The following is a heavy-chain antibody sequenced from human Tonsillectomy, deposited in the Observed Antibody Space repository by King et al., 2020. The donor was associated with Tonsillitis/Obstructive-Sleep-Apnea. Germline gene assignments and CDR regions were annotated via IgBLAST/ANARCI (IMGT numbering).Heavy chain of an antibody. Sequence: VQLVESGGGLVKPGGSLRLSCAASGFTFSDYYMSWIRQAPGKGLGWVSYISSSISYTNYADSVKGRFTISRDNAKNSLYLQMNSQRAEDTAVYYCAGGWGTSFSDYWGQGTLVTVSS. CDR1: GFTFSDYY. CDR3: AGGWGTSFSDY. V-gene: IGHV3-11*05. D-gene: IGHD2-2*01. CDR2: ISSSISYT. J-gene: IGHJ4*02.